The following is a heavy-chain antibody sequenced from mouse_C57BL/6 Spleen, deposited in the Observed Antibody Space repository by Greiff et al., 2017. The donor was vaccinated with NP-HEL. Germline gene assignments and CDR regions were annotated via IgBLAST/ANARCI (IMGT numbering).Heavy chain of an antibody. CDR1: GFSLTSYG. Sequence: QVQLKESGPGLVQPSQSLSITCTVSGFSLTSYGVHWVRQSPGKGLEWLGVIWSGGSTDYNAAFISRLSISKDNSKSQVFFKMNSLQADDTAIYYCARGDGYYERFYAMDYWGQGTSVTVSS. D-gene: IGHD2-3*01. CDR2: IWSGGST. V-gene: IGHV2-2*01. J-gene: IGHJ4*01. CDR3: ARGDGYYERFYAMDY.